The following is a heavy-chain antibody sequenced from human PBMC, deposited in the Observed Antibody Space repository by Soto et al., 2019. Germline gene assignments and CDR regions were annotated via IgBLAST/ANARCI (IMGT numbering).Heavy chain of an antibody. D-gene: IGHD3-16*02. CDR1: GFTFSTYW. CDR2: INTDGSTI. J-gene: IGHJ4*02. CDR3: ATAGSFRFDY. Sequence: SLRLSCAASGFTFSTYWMHWVRQAPGKGLVWVSRINTDGSTINYADSVKGRFTISRDNARNTLYLQMNSLRDEDTAVYYCATAGSFRFDYWGQGSLVTVSS. V-gene: IGHV3-74*01.